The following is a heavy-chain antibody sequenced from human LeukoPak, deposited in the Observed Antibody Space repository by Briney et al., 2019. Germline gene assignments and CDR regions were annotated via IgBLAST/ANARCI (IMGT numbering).Heavy chain of an antibody. CDR2: IYYSGST. V-gene: IGHV4-59*08. J-gene: IGHJ4*02. CDR3: ARAPPYYDFWSGYAH. Sequence: TSETLSLTCAVYGGSFSGSYWSWIRQPPGKGLEWIGYIYYSGSTNYNPSLKSRVTISVDTSKNQFSLKLSSVTAADTAVYYCARAPPYYDFWSGYAHWGQGTLVTVSS. D-gene: IGHD3-3*01. CDR1: GGSFSGSY.